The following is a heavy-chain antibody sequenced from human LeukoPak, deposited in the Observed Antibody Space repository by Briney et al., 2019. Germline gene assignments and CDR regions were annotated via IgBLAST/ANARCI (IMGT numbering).Heavy chain of an antibody. CDR2: ISGSGGST. J-gene: IGHJ3*02. D-gene: IGHD3-22*01. V-gene: IGHV3-23*01. CDR3: AKDLETYYYDSSGSFDI. CDR1: GFTFSSYA. Sequence: GGSLRLSCAASGFTFSSYAMSWVRQAPGKGLEWVSAISGSGGSTYYADSVKGRFTISRDNSKNTLYLQMNSLRAEDTAVYYCAKDLETYYYDSSGSFDIWGQGTMVTVSS.